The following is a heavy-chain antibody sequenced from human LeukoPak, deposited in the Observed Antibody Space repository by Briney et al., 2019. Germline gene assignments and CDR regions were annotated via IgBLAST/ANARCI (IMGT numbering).Heavy chain of an antibody. J-gene: IGHJ3*02. CDR3: ARVGSGSYYNGAFDI. Sequence: GSLRLSCAASGFTFSTYWMHWVRQAPGKGLVWVSRINSDGSSTSYADSVKGRFTISRDNAKNTLYLQMNSLRAEDTAVYYCARVGSGSYYNGAFDIWGQGTMVTVSS. CDR1: GFTFSTYW. V-gene: IGHV3-74*01. CDR2: INSDGSST. D-gene: IGHD1-26*01.